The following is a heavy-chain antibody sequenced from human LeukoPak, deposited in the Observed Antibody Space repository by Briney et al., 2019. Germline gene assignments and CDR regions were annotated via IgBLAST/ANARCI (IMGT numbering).Heavy chain of an antibody. Sequence: PGGSLRLSCAASGFTFSDYYMNWIRQAPGKGLEWVSYISSSSSCTNYADSVKGRFTISRDNAKNSLYLQMNSLRAEDTAVYYCARGSSLYYYDSSGYQDYWGQGTLVTVSS. CDR3: ARGSSLYYYDSSGYQDY. CDR1: GFTFSDYY. D-gene: IGHD3-22*01. V-gene: IGHV3-11*05. CDR2: ISSSSSCT. J-gene: IGHJ4*02.